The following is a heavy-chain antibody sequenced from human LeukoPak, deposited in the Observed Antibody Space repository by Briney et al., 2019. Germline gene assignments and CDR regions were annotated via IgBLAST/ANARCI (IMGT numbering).Heavy chain of an antibody. CDR3: AKLYGDYYHTFDY. V-gene: IGHV4-38-2*02. CDR1: GYSISSGYY. D-gene: IGHD4-17*01. Sequence: SETLSLTCTVSGYSISSGYYWGWLRQPPGKGLGWIGHIYHSGSTYYRPSLKSRVTISVDTSKNQFSLKLTSVTAADTAVYYCAKLYGDYYHTFDYWGQGTLVTVSS. CDR2: IYHSGST. J-gene: IGHJ4*02.